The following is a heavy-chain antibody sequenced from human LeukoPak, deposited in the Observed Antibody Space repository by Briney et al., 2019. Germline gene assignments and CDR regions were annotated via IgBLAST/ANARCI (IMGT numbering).Heavy chain of an antibody. CDR2: INQDGSEK. CDR1: GLTFSSYW. V-gene: IGHV3-7*04. Sequence: GGSLRLSCAASGLTFSSYWMSWVRQAPGKGPEWVANINQDGSEKYYVDSVKGRFTISRDNAKKSLYLQMNSLRAEDTAVYYCARLYYDSSGYHYTIFDYWGQGTLVTVSS. D-gene: IGHD3-22*01. CDR3: ARLYYDSSGYHYTIFDY. J-gene: IGHJ4*02.